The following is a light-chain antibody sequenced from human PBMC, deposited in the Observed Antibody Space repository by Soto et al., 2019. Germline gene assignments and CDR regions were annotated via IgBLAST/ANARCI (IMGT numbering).Light chain of an antibody. Sequence: VLSQSPGRLSLSPGEIATLSFSASQSLSSSYLAWYQQKAGQPPRLLMFRSSDRAAGVPDRFSGSGSGTDFTLTISSLEPEDFAVYYCQQRSNWPLLTFGGGTKVDIK. V-gene: IGKV3D-20*02. J-gene: IGKJ4*01. CDR2: RSS. CDR3: QQRSNWPLLT. CDR1: QSLSSSY.